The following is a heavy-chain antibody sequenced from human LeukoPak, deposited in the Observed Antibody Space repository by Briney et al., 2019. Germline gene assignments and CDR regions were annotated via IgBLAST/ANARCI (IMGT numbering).Heavy chain of an antibody. Sequence: ASVKVSCKASGYTFTSYGISWVRQAPGQGLEWMGWISACNGNTNYAQKLQGRVTMTTDTSTSTAYMELRSLRSDDTAVYYCARDADCYDSSGFDYWGQGTLVTVSS. J-gene: IGHJ4*02. CDR1: GYTFTSYG. D-gene: IGHD3-22*01. CDR3: ARDADCYDSSGFDY. CDR2: ISACNGNT. V-gene: IGHV1-18*01.